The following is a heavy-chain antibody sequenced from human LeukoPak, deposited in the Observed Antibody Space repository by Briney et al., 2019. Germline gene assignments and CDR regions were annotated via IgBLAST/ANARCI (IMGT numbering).Heavy chain of an antibody. Sequence: SETLSLTCAVYGGSFSGYYWSWIRQPPGKGLEWIGEINHSGSTNYNPSLKSRVTISVDTSKNQFSLKLSSVTAADTAVYYCARGPFLRYFDGGRKNYFDYWGQGTLVTVSS. CDR2: INHSGST. D-gene: IGHD3-9*01. CDR1: GGSFSGYY. CDR3: ARGPFLRYFDGGRKNYFDY. J-gene: IGHJ4*02. V-gene: IGHV4-34*01.